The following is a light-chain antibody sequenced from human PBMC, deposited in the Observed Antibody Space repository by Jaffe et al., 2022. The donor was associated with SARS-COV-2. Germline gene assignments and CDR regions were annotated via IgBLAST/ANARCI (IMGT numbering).Light chain of an antibody. Sequence: IQMTQSPSSLSASVGDRVTITCQASQDISSYLNWYQHKPGKAPKLLIYDASNLETGVPSRFSGGRSGTDFTFTINSLQPEDIATYYCQQYDNLPLTFGGGTKVDFK. J-gene: IGKJ4*01. CDR3: QQYDNLPLT. CDR1: QDISSY. CDR2: DAS. V-gene: IGKV1-33*01.